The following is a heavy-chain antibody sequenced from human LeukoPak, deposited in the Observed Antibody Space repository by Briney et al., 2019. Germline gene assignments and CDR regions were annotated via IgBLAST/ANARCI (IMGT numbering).Heavy chain of an antibody. V-gene: IGHV1-2*02. Sequence: EASVKVSCKASGYTFTGYYMHWVRQAPGQGLEWMGWINPNSGGTNYAQKFQGRVTMTRDTSISTAYMELSRLRSDDTAVYYCAREQELMEDTAVGFYYYYYGMDVWGQGTTVTVSS. CDR2: INPNSGGT. D-gene: IGHD5-18*01. CDR1: GYTFTGYY. CDR3: AREQELMEDTAVGFYYYYYGMDV. J-gene: IGHJ6*02.